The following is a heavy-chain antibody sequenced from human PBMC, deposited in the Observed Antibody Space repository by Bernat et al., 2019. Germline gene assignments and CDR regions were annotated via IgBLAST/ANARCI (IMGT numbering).Heavy chain of an antibody. Sequence: QLQLQESGPGLVKPSETLSLTCTVSGGSISSSSYYWGWIRQPPGKGLEWIGSIYYSGSTYYNPSLKSRVNMSVDTSKNQFSLKLSSVTAADTAVYYCARTVTGTSTYFDYWGQGTLVTVSS. J-gene: IGHJ4*02. CDR3: ARTVTGTSTYFDY. V-gene: IGHV4-39*01. CDR1: GGSISSSSYY. CDR2: IYYSGST. D-gene: IGHD1-7*01.